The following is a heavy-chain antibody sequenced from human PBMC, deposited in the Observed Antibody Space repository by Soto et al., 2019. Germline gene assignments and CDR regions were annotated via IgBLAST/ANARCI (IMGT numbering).Heavy chain of an antibody. V-gene: IGHV4-30-2*01. Sequence: SETLSLTCTVSGGSISSGGYYWSWIRQPPGKGLEWIGYIYLSGSTYYNPSLKSRVTISVDRSKNQFSLKLSSVTAADTAVYYCARDMGGYSGYVLDYWGQGTLVTVSS. J-gene: IGHJ4*02. CDR2: IYLSGST. CDR1: GGSISSGGYY. CDR3: ARDMGGYSGYVLDY. D-gene: IGHD5-12*01.